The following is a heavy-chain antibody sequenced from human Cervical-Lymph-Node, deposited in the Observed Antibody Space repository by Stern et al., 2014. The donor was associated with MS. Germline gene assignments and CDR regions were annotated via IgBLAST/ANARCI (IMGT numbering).Heavy chain of an antibody. V-gene: IGHV3-7*01. J-gene: IGHJ6*02. Sequence: EVQLVESGGGLVQPGGSLTISCAASGFTFSSYWMTWVRQGPGKGLEWVANIKHDGSEKHYGDSVKGRFTISRDNAKKSLYLQMHSLRTEDTAVYYCARDYDFWSGYHNFHNGMDVWGQGTTVTVSS. CDR3: ARDYDFWSGYHNFHNGMDV. CDR1: GFTFSSYW. D-gene: IGHD3-3*01. CDR2: IKHDGSEK.